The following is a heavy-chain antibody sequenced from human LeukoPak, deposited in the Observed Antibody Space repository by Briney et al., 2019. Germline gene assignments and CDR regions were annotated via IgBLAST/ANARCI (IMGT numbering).Heavy chain of an antibody. J-gene: IGHJ4*02. CDR1: GFTFSNYG. Sequence: PGRSLRLSCAASGFTFSNYGLHWVRQAPGKGLEWVAVISYDASNKFYADSVQGRFTISRDNSKNTLFLQMNSLGAEDTAVFYCARARSVGPPTGFDYWGQGTLVTVSS. V-gene: IGHV3-30*03. D-gene: IGHD4-23*01. CDR3: ARARSVGPPTGFDY. CDR2: ISYDASNK.